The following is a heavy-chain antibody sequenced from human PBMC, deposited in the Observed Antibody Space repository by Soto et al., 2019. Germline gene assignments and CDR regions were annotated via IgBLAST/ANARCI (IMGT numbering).Heavy chain of an antibody. CDR2: MIPILGIA. Sequence: QVQLVQSGAEVKKPGASGKVSCKASGGTCNSYIISWVRQAPGQGLEWMGRMIPILGIADYAQKFQGRVPITEEKFTSTTYLELSSLSSEDTAVFYCATEVWSSDDDNSPTIKPGSWGQGILVTVS. J-gene: IGHJ5*02. CDR1: GGTCNSYI. V-gene: IGHV1-69*02. CDR3: ATEVWSSDDDNSPTIKPGS. D-gene: IGHD2-21*01.